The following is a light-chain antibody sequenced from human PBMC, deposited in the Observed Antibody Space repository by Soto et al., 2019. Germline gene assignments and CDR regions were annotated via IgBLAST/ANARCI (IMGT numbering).Light chain of an antibody. V-gene: IGLV4-60*02. Sequence: QLVLTQSSSASASLGSSVKLTCTLSSGHSSYIIAWHQQQPGKAPRYLMKLEGSGSYNKGSGVPDRFSGSSSGADRYLTISNLQFEDEADYYCETWESNTQVFGTVTKLTVL. J-gene: IGLJ1*01. CDR1: SGHSSYI. CDR3: ETWESNTQV. CDR2: LEGSGSY.